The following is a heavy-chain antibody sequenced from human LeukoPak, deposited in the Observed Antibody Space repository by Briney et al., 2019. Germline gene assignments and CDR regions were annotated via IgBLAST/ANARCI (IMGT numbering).Heavy chain of an antibody. D-gene: IGHD2-2*01. CDR3: ARDPEYCSSTSCYYYYYYGMDV. CDR1: GYTFTSYG. V-gene: IGHV1-18*01. J-gene: IGHJ6*02. CDR2: ISAYNGST. Sequence: ASVKVSCKASGYTFTSYGISWVRQAPGQGLEWMGWISAYNGSTNYAQKLQGRVTMTTDTSTSTAYMELRSLRSDDTAVYYCARDPEYCSSTSCYYYYYYGMDVWGQGTTVTVSS.